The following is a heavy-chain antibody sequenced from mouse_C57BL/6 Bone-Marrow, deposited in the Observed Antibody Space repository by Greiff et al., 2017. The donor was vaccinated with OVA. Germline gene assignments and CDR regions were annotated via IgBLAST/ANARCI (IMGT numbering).Heavy chain of an antibody. V-gene: IGHV1-69*01. CDR3: ARSGGYWGG. CDR2: IDPSDSYT. J-gene: IGHJ2*01. Sequence: QVQLKQPGAELVMPGASVKLSCKASGYTFTSYWMHWVKQRPGQGLEWIGEIDPSDSYTNYNQKFKGKSTLTVDKSSSTAYMQLSSLTSEDSAVYYCARSGGYWGGWGQGATLTVSS. D-gene: IGHD2-3*01. CDR1: GYTFTSYW.